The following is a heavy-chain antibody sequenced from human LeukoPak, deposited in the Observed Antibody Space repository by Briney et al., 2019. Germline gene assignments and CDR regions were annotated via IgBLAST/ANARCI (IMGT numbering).Heavy chain of an antibody. CDR1: GSTFTGYY. CDR2: TNPNSGGT. D-gene: IGHD5-12*01. Sequence: ASVKVSCKASGSTFTGYYMHWVRQAPGPGLEWRGWTNPNSGGTYYAQKFQGRVTMTRDTSISTAYMELSRLRSGDTAVYYCAVGAIVATAFDYWGQGTLVTVSS. CDR3: AVGAIVATAFDY. J-gene: IGHJ4*02. V-gene: IGHV1-2*02.